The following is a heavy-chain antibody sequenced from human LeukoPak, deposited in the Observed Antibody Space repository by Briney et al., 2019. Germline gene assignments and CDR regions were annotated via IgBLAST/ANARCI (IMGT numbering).Heavy chain of an antibody. D-gene: IGHD4-23*01. Sequence: GGSLRLSCAASGFTVSSNYMSWVRQAPGKGLEWVSVIYSGGSTYYADPVKGRFTISRDNSKNTLYLQMNSLRAEDTAVYYCATDWGGGNSPGGFDYWGQGTLVTVSS. CDR1: GFTVSSNY. CDR3: ATDWGGGNSPGGFDY. CDR2: IYSGGST. V-gene: IGHV3-53*01. J-gene: IGHJ4*02.